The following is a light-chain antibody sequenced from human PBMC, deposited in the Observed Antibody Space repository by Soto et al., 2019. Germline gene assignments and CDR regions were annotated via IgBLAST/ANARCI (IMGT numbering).Light chain of an antibody. CDR3: HQYKSYSS. J-gene: IGKJ3*01. CDR2: DAS. V-gene: IGKV1-5*01. CDR1: ESVHNW. Sequence: DIQMTQSPSPVSASVGDRVTITCRASESVHNWLAWYQQKPGKAPKLLIYDASLESGVPSRFSGSGFGTEFTLTISSLQSDDSATYYCHQYKSYSSFGPGTKVDIK.